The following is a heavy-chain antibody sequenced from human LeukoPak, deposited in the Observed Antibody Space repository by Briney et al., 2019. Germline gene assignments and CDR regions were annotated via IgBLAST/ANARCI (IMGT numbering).Heavy chain of an antibody. CDR2: ISYDGSNK. Sequence: GGSLRLSCAASGFTFSSYGMPWVRQAPGKGLEWVAVISYDGSNKYYADSVKGRFTISRDNSKNTLYLQMNSLRAEDTAVYYCAKDRYYYGPNTPDYWGQGTLVTVSS. V-gene: IGHV3-30*18. J-gene: IGHJ4*02. CDR3: AKDRYYYGPNTPDY. CDR1: GFTFSSYG. D-gene: IGHD3-10*01.